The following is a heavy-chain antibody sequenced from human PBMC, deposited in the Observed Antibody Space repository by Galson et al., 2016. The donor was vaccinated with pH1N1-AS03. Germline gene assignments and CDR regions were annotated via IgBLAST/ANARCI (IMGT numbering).Heavy chain of an antibody. CDR3: ATNIEQRYTSKWYKFDH. Sequence: SLRLSCAASGFTFSSYSVNWVRQAPGKGLEWVSYISRRSSDIYYADSVKGRFTISRDNARRSLYLQMNSLRAEDTAVYYCATNIEQRYTSKWYKFDHWGPGTLVTVSS. D-gene: IGHD6-13*01. CDR2: ISRRSSDI. CDR1: GFTFSSYS. J-gene: IGHJ4*02. V-gene: IGHV3-21*01.